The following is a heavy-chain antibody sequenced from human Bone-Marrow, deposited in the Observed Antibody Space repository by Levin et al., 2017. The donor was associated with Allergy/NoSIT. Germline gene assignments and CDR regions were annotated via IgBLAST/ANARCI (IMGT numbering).Heavy chain of an antibody. V-gene: IGHV5-51*01. CDR2: IYPGDSDT. J-gene: IGHJ4*02. Sequence: GESLKISCKASGYSFTTYWIGWVRQMPGKGLEWMGMIYPGDSDTRFSPSFQGHLTVDKSINTAYLQWSSLKASDTAMYYCARRMTPLGTLVPPAFDFWGQGTLVSVSS. D-gene: IGHD3-10*01. CDR1: GYSFTTYW. CDR3: ARRMTPLGTLVPPAFDF.